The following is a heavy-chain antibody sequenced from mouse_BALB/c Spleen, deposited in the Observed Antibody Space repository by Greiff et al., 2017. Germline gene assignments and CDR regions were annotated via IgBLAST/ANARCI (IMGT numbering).Heavy chain of an antibody. V-gene: IGHV3-2*02. CDR1: GYSITSDYA. CDR3: ARTYYGNYGRAMDY. J-gene: IGHJ4*01. Sequence: EVMLVESGPGLVKPSQSLSLTCTVTGYSITSDYAWNWIRQFPGNKLEWMGYISYSGSTSYNPSLKSRISITRDTSKNQFFLQLNSVTTEDTATYYCARTYYGNYGRAMDYWGQGTSVTVSS. D-gene: IGHD2-10*01. CDR2: ISYSGST.